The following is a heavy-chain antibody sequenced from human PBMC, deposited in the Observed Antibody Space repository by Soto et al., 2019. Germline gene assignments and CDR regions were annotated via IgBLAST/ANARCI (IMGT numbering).Heavy chain of an antibody. Sequence: XETLSLTCTFSVVSISSYYWSWIRQPPGKGLEWIGYIYYSGSTNYNPSLKSRVTISVDTSKNQFSLKLSSVTAADTAVYYCARESTAGGIAAVWGQGTLVTVSS. CDR3: ARESTAGGIAAV. CDR1: VVSISSYY. D-gene: IGHD6-13*01. CDR2: IYYSGST. J-gene: IGHJ4*02. V-gene: IGHV4-59*01.